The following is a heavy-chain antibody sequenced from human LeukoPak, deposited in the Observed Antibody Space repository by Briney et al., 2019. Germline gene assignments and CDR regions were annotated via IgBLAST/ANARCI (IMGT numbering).Heavy chain of an antibody. D-gene: IGHD4-23*01. Sequence: SETLSLTCAVYGGSFSGYYWSWIRQPPGKGLEWIGNIYYSGSANYNPPLKSRVTISVDTSKNQFSLKLSPVTAADTAVYYCARVGVDYSGNIIKYFFDYWGQGTLVTVSS. CDR2: IYYSGSA. CDR1: GGSFSGYY. J-gene: IGHJ4*02. V-gene: IGHV4-59*01. CDR3: ARVGVDYSGNIIKYFFDY.